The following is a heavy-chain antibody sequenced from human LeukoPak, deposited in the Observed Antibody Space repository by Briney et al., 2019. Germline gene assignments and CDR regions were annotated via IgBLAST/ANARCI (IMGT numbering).Heavy chain of an antibody. CDR1: GFTFRTYA. Sequence: GSLRLSCAASGFTFRTYAMSWVRQAPTKGLEWVSGISGSGDTTYVDSVKGRFTISRDNSKNTLYLHMDSLRAEDTAIYYCAKDPGDSSTFWNWFDSWGQGTLVAVSS. J-gene: IGHJ5*01. CDR2: ISGSGDTT. D-gene: IGHD6-13*01. V-gene: IGHV3-23*01. CDR3: AKDPGDSSTFWNWFDS.